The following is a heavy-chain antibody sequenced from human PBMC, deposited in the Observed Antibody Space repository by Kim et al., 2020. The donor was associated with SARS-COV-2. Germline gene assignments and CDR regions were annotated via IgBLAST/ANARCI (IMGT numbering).Heavy chain of an antibody. CDR3: AKGRSSSWYWY. J-gene: IGHJ4*02. CDR2: K. V-gene: IGHV3-23*01. D-gene: IGHD6-13*01. Sequence: KSYADSVKGRVTISRDTSKTTLYLQMNSLRAEDTAVYYCAKGRSSSWYWYWGQGTLVTVSS.